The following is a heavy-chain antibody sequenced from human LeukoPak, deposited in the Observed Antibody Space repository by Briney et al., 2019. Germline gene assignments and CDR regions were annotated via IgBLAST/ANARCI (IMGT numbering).Heavy chain of an antibody. J-gene: IGHJ1*01. D-gene: IGHD4-23*01. CDR3: ARYLDYGGNSRVFQH. CDR2: ISSSGSTI. CDR1: GFTFSSYG. V-gene: IGHV3-48*04. Sequence: GRSLRLSCAASGFTFSSYGMHWVRQAPGKGLEWVSYISSSGSTIYYADSVKGRFTISRDNAKNSLYLQMNSLRAEDTAVYYCARYLDYGGNSRVFQHWGQGTLVTVSS.